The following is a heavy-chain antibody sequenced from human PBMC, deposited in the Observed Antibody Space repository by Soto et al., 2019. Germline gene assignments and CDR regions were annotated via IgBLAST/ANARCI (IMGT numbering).Heavy chain of an antibody. CDR2: IKSKTDGGTT. J-gene: IGHJ6*02. CDR3: TNACSSWNLYYYYGMDV. V-gene: IGHV3-15*01. D-gene: IGHD6-13*01. Sequence: EVQLVESGGGLVKPGGSLRLSCAASGFIFSNAWMSWVRQAPGKGLEWVGRIKSKTDGGTTDYAAPVKGRFTISRDDSKNTMYLQMNSLKTEYTAVYYCTNACSSWNLYYYYGMDVWGQGTTVTVSS. CDR1: GFIFSNAW.